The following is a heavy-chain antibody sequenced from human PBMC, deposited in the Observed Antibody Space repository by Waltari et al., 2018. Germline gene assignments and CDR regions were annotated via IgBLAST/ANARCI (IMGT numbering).Heavy chain of an antibody. CDR3: ARDRRRGEKRRAEDGYSFDY. CDR2: IIPSLGIA. CDR1: GGTFSSYA. Sequence: QVQLVQSGAEVKKPGSSVKVSCKASGGTFSSYAISWVRQAPGQGLEWMGGIIPSLGIANYAQKFQGRVTITADKATSTAYMELSSLRAEDTAVYYCARDRRRGEKRRAEDGYSFDYWGQGTLVTVSS. D-gene: IGHD4-4*01. V-gene: IGHV1-69*10. J-gene: IGHJ4*02.